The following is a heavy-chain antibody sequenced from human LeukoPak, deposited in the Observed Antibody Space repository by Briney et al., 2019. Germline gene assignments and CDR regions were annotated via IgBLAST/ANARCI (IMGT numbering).Heavy chain of an antibody. D-gene: IGHD3-3*01. V-gene: IGHV3-7*01. CDR3: ARAYGDFWSGYYWGPMDV. CDR2: IKQDGSEK. CDR1: GFTFSSYW. J-gene: IGHJ6*02. Sequence: GGSLRLSCAASGFTFSSYWMSWVRQAPGKGLEWVANIKQDGSEKYYADSVKGRFTISRDNAKNSLYLQMNSLRAEDTAVYYCARAYGDFWSGYYWGPMDVWGQGTTVTVSS.